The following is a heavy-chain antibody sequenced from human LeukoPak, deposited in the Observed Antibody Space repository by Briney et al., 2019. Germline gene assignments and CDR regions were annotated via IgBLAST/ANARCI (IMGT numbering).Heavy chain of an antibody. D-gene: IGHD6-13*01. V-gene: IGHV3-23*01. J-gene: IGHJ4*02. CDR3: AKDLSDSSRVPGDY. Sequence: GGSLRLSCAASGFTFNTYAMSWVRQAPGKGLEWVSSISGSGGSTFYADSVKGRFTISRDNSKNTLCLQMNSLRAEDTAVYYCAKDLSDSSRVPGDYWGQGTLVTVSS. CDR2: ISGSGGST. CDR1: GFTFNTYA.